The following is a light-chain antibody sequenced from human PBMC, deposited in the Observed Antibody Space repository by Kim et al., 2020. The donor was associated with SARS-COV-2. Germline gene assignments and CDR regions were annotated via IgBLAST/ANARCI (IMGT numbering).Light chain of an antibody. V-gene: IGLV3-19*01. CDR1: SLRSYY. Sequence: SSELTQDPAVSVALGQTVRITCQGDSLRSYYATWYQQKPGQAPILVIYGKNNRPSGIPDRFPGSSSGNTASLTITGTQAGDEADYYCNFRDRNDNAVFGG. J-gene: IGLJ2*01. CDR2: GKN. CDR3: NFRDRNDNAV.